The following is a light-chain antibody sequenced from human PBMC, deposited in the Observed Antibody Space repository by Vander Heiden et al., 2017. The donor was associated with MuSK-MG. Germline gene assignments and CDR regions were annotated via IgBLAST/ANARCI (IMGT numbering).Light chain of an antibody. CDR2: EGS. V-gene: IGLV2-23*03. CDR3: RSYAGSSTFVV. J-gene: IGLJ2*01. Sequence: QSALTQPASESGPPGQSITISCTGTSSDVGSYNLVSWYQQHPGKAPKLMIYEGSKRPSGVSNRFSGSKSGNTASLTISGLQAEDEADYYCRSYAGSSTFVVFGGGTKLTVL. CDR1: SSDVGSYNL.